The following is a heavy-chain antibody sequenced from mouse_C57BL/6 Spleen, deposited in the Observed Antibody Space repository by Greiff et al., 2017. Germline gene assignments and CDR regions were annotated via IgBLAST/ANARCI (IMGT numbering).Heavy chain of an antibody. Sequence: VQLQQSGAELARPGASVKLSCKASGYTFTSYGISWVKQITGQGLEWIGEIHPRSGNTYYNEKFKGKATLTADKSSSTAYMELRSLTSEDSAVYYCARDDYDGDYYAMDYWGQGTSVTVSS. J-gene: IGHJ4*01. CDR2: IHPRSGNT. CDR1: GYTFTSYG. CDR3: ARDDYDGDYYAMDY. D-gene: IGHD2-4*01. V-gene: IGHV1-81*01.